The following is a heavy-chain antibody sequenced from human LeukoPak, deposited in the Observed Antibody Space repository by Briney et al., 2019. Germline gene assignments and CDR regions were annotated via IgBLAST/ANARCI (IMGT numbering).Heavy chain of an antibody. CDR1: GFTFSSYE. V-gene: IGHV3-48*03. CDR2: ISSSAGTI. Sequence: GGSLRLSCAASGFTFSSYEMNWVRQAPGKGLEWVSYISSSAGTIYYADSVKGRFTISRDNAKNSLSLQMNSLRAEDTALYYCAKWQDSTYWGYFDYWGQGTLVTVSS. CDR3: AKWQDSTYWGYFDY. D-gene: IGHD3-16*01. J-gene: IGHJ4*02.